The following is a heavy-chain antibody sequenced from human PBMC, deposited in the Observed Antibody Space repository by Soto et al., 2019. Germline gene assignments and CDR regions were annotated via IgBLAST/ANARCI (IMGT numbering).Heavy chain of an antibody. Sequence: EVHLVESGGGLVQTGGSLRLSCAIFESTVSRDWMNWVRQAPGKGLEWVAHINQDGSEKYYVDSVKGRFTISRDNAKKSLYLTTNSLGAADRARYSSSGGVGDAFWGQGTLVTVSS. CDR1: ESTVSRDW. V-gene: IGHV3-7*04. CDR2: INQDGSEK. CDR3: SGGVGDAF. D-gene: IGHD1-26*01. J-gene: IGHJ4*02.